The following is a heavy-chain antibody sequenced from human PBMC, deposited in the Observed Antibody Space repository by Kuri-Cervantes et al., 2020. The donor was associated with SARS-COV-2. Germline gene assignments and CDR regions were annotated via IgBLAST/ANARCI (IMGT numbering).Heavy chain of an antibody. Sequence: GESLKISCAASGFTFSGSAMYWVRQPFEKGLEWVGRIRSKTNNYATSYAASLRGRFTISRDDSKNTAYLQMNSLRTEDTALYYCYTLIGVFATAYDDYWGQGTLVTVSS. CDR3: YTLIGVFATAYDDY. CDR2: IRSKTNNYAT. J-gene: IGHJ4*02. V-gene: IGHV3-73*01. D-gene: IGHD2-21*01. CDR1: GFTFSGSA.